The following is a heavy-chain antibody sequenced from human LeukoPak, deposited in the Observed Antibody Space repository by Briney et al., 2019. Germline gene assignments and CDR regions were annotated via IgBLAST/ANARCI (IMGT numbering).Heavy chain of an antibody. Sequence: ASVKVSCKASGYTFTSYDINWVRQATGQGLEWMGWMNPNSGNTGYAQKFQGRVTITRNTSISTAYMELSSLKSEDTAVYYCARVFQGGGDFADNWYFDLWGRGTLVTVSS. CDR2: MNPNSGNT. D-gene: IGHD2-21*02. J-gene: IGHJ2*01. V-gene: IGHV1-8*03. CDR3: ARVFQGGGDFADNWYFDL. CDR1: GYTFTSYD.